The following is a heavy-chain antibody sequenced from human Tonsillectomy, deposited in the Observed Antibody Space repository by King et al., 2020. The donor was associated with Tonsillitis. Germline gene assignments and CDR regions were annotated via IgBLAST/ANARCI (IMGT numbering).Heavy chain of an antibody. CDR3: AREGHSSGYCGAFDI. D-gene: IGHD3-22*01. CDR2: LSVSGGRT. J-gene: IGHJ3*02. Sequence: DVQLVESGGGLVQPGGSLRLSCAAYGFTFSNNVMCWVRLAPGAGLAWVSTLSVSGGRTCYADSVKGRFTISIDNSKNSLFLQLNSLRAEDTAVYYCAREGHSSGYCGAFDIWGQGTMVTVSS. CDR1: GFTFSNNV. V-gene: IGHV3-23*04.